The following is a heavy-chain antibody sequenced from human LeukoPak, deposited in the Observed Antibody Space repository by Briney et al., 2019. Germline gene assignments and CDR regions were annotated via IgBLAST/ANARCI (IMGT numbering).Heavy chain of an antibody. D-gene: IGHD3-22*01. Sequence: SETLSLTCTVSGGSISSYYWSWIRQPPGKGLEWIGYIYYSGSTNYNPSLKSRVTISVDTSKNQFSLKLSSVTAADTAVYYCARDYHKADSSGYYFAFDYWGQGTLVTVSS. J-gene: IGHJ4*02. CDR1: GGSISSYY. V-gene: IGHV4-59*12. CDR2: IYYSGST. CDR3: ARDYHKADSSGYYFAFDY.